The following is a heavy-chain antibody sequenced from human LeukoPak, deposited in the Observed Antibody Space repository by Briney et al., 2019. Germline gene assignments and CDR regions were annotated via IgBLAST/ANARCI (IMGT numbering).Heavy chain of an antibody. CDR1: GFTFSSYA. J-gene: IGHJ4*02. CDR2: ISGSGGST. CDR3: AALETDIVVVPAAKGLFDY. D-gene: IGHD2-2*01. V-gene: IGHV3-23*01. Sequence: GGSLRLSCAASGFTFSSYAMSWVRQAPGKGLEWVSAISGSGGSTYYADSVKGRFTISRDNSKNTLYLQMNSLRAEDTAVYYCAALETDIVVVPAAKGLFDYWGQGTLVTVSS.